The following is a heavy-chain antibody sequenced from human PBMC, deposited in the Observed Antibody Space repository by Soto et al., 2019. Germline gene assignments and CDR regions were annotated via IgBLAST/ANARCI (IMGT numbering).Heavy chain of an antibody. Sequence: PSETLSLTCAVYGGSISTFYWGWIRQSPGKDLEWIGYVYYTGSTNYNPSLKSRVTISVDRSKNQFSLKLTAADAADTAVYYCARGRTVRNYADDSSDYFYFFDYWGQGTQVTVSS. D-gene: IGHD3-22*01. CDR3: ARGRTVRNYADDSSDYFYFFDY. CDR2: VYYTGST. CDR1: GGSISTFY. J-gene: IGHJ4*02. V-gene: IGHV4-59*01.